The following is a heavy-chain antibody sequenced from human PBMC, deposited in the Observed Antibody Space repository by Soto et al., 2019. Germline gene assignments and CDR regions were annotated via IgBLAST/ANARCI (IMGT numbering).Heavy chain of an antibody. CDR3: ARILTGVVIIGYSYHFGLDV. J-gene: IGHJ6*02. V-gene: IGHV3-21*01. CDR2: ISSSSSYI. CDR1: GFILSSYS. Sequence: EVQLVESGGGLVKPGGSLRLYCAASGFILSSYSMNWVRQVPGKGLEWVSSISSSSSYIYYADSVKGRFTISRDNARNSFSLQVNSLRAEDSAVYYCARILTGVVIIGYSYHFGLDVWGHVTTVTVSS. D-gene: IGHD3-3*01.